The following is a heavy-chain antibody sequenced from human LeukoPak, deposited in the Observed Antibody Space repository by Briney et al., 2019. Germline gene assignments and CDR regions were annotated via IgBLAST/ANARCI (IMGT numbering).Heavy chain of an antibody. V-gene: IGHV4-59*08. J-gene: IGHJ5*02. CDR1: GGSISSYY. D-gene: IGHD5-12*01. Sequence: SETLSLTCTVSGGSISSYYWSWIRQPPGKGLEWIGYIYYSGSTNYNPSLKSRVTISVDTSKNQFSLKLSSVTAADTAVYYCARHPLRLNWFDPWGHGTLVTVSS. CDR3: ARHPLRLNWFDP. CDR2: IYYSGST.